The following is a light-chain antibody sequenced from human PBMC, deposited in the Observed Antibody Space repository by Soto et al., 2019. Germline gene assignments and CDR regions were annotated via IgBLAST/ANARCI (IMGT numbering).Light chain of an antibody. J-gene: IGKJ3*01. Sequence: IPLTRSPSSLPASVVDSVTITCRASQGISSWLPWYQQKPGKAPKLLIYAASSLQSGVPSRFSGSGSGTEFTLTISSLQPDDFATYYCQQYNSYSRTFGPGTKVDIK. CDR1: QGISSW. V-gene: IGKV1D-16*01. CDR3: QQYNSYSRT. CDR2: AAS.